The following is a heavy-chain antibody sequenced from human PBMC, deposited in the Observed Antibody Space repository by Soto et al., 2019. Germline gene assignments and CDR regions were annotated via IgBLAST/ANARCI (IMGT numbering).Heavy chain of an antibody. Sequence: QVQLVESGGGVVQPGRSLRLSCAASGFTFSSYGMHWVRQAPGKGLEWVAVIWYDGSNKYYADSVKGRFTISRDNSKNTLYLQMNSLRAEDTAVYYCARHPALPRGDIVVVVAATVALDISGQVK. V-gene: IGHV3-33*01. J-gene: IGHJ3*02. CDR3: ARHPALPRGDIVVVVAATVALDI. CDR2: IWYDGSNK. CDR1: GFTFSSYG. D-gene: IGHD2-15*01.